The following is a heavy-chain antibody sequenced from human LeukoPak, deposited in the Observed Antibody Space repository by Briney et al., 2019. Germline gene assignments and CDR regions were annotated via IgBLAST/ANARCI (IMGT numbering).Heavy chain of an antibody. CDR1: GGTFSSYA. D-gene: IGHD6-13*01. CDR3: ASGDSSSWQTLDY. J-gene: IGHJ4*02. CDR2: IIPILGIA. V-gene: IGHV1-69*04. Sequence: GSSVKVSCKASGGTFSSYAISWVRQAPGQGLEWMGRIIPILGIANYAQKFQGRVTITAYKSTSTAYMELSSLRSEDTAVYYCASGDSSSWQTLDYWGQGTLVTVSS.